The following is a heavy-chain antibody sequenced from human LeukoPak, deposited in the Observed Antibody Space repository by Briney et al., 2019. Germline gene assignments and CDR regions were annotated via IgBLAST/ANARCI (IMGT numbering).Heavy chain of an antibody. V-gene: IGHV3-7*01. J-gene: IGHJ4*02. Sequence: GGSLRLSCAASGFTFSNFYMSWVRQAPGKGLEWVANIRQDGSENSYVDSEKARFTISRDNAKNSLYLQMNSLRAEDTAVYYCARRGRFCSGDNCYFAYWGQGTLVTVSS. CDR1: GFTFSNFY. D-gene: IGHD2-15*01. CDR2: IRQDGSEN. CDR3: ARRGRFCSGDNCYFAY.